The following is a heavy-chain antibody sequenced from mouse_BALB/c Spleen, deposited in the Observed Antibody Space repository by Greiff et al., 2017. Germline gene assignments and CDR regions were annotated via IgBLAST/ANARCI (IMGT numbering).Heavy chain of an antibody. Sequence: VQLQESGAELMKPGASVKISCKATGYTFSSYWIEWVKQRPGHGLEWIGEILPGSGSTNYNEKFKGKATFTADTSSNTAYMQLSSLTSEDSAVYYCARPLYYYGSSWFAYWGQGTLVTVSA. V-gene: IGHV1-9*01. CDR2: ILPGSGST. CDR1: GYTFSSYW. J-gene: IGHJ3*01. D-gene: IGHD1-1*01. CDR3: ARPLYYYGSSWFAY.